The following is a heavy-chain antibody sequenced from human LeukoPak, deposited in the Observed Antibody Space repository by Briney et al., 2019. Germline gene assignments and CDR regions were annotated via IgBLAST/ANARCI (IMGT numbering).Heavy chain of an antibody. V-gene: IGHV3-7*01. J-gene: IGHJ4*02. CDR2: IKHGGSEK. D-gene: IGHD3-3*01. CDR1: GFIFTNYF. CDR3: ATDRGWRTSGYYLYYFEY. Sequence: GGSLRLSCAASGFIFTNYFMSWVRQAPGKGLEWVASIKHGGSEKYYVDSVRGRFTISRDNTMNSLYLQMSSLRAEDTAVYYCATDRGWRTSGYYLYYFEYWGQGTLVTYSS.